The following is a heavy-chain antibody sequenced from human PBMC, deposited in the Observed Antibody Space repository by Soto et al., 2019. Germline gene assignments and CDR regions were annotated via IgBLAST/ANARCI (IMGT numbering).Heavy chain of an antibody. CDR2: IYTSGST. J-gene: IGHJ6*02. D-gene: IGHD6-13*01. CDR1: GGSISSYY. Sequence: PSETLSVTCTVSGGSISSYYWSWIRQPAGKGLEWIGRIYTSGSTNYNPSLKSRVTMSVDTSKNQFSLKLSSVTAADTAVYYCARDLGIAAAGPYYYYGMDVWGQGTTVTVSS. CDR3: ARDLGIAAAGPYYYYGMDV. V-gene: IGHV4-4*07.